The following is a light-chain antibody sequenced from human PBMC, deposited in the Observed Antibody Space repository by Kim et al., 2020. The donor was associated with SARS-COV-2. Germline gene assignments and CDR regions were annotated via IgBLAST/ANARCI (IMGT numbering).Light chain of an antibody. CDR3: QHRSNWPGLT. CDR1: QSVGNY. V-gene: IGKV3-11*01. Sequence: SPGERASLSCRASQSVGNYLAWYQQKPGQAPRLLIYESSNRASGIPARFSGSGSGTDFTLTISSLEPEDFAVYYCQHRSNWPGLTFGGGTKVDIK. J-gene: IGKJ4*01. CDR2: ESS.